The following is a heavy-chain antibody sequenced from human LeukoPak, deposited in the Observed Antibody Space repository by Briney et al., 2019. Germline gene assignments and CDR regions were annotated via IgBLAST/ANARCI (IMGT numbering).Heavy chain of an antibody. CDR2: IYYSGST. D-gene: IGHD3-10*01. CDR1: GGSIRSYY. J-gene: IGHJ4*02. V-gene: IGHV4-59*01. Sequence: SETLPLTCTVSGGSIRSYYWSWTRQPPGTGLEWIGYIYYSGSTDYNPSLKSRVTISVDTSKNQFSLKLSSVTAADTAVYYCARDYYGSGRSFDYWGQGTLVTVSS. CDR3: ARDYYGSGRSFDY.